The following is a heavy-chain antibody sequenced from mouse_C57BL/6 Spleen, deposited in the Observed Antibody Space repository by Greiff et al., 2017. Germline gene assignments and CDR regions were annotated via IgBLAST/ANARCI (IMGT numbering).Heavy chain of an antibody. Sequence: QVHVKQPGAELVKPGASVKMSCKASGYTFTSYWITWVKQRPGQGLEWIGDIYPGSGSTNYNEKFKSKATLTVDTSSSTAYMQLSSLTSEDSAVYYSARYGSYSLGDEYFDVWGTGTTVTVSS. CDR1: GYTFTSYW. D-gene: IGHD4-1*01. V-gene: IGHV1-55*01. CDR2: IYPGSGST. CDR3: ARYGSYSLGDEYFDV. J-gene: IGHJ1*03.